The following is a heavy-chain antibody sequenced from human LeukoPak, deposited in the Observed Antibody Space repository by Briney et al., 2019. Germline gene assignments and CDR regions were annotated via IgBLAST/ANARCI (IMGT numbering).Heavy chain of an antibody. J-gene: IGHJ6*03. CDR1: GFTFSSYA. V-gene: IGHV3-30*04. CDR3: ASRYFYMDV. CDR2: ISYDGSNK. Sequence: GGSLRLSCAASGFTFSSYAMQWVRQAPGKGLEWVAVISYDGSNKYYADSVKGRFTISRDNSKNMLYLQMNSPRAEDTAVYYCASRYFYMDVWGKGTTVTVSS.